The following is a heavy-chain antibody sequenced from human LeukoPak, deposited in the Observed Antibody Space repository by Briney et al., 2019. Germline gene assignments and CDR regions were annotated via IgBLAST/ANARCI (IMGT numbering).Heavy chain of an antibody. J-gene: IGHJ4*02. D-gene: IGHD4-23*01. Sequence: ASVKVSCKASGYTYIGFFIHWVRQAPGQGPEWMGWINANSGGTDYAQKFQDRVTMTRDTSISTAYMELSRLRSDDTAVYYCARDGHGGNSFDYWGQGTLVTVSS. V-gene: IGHV1-2*02. CDR1: GYTYIGFF. CDR3: ARDGHGGNSFDY. CDR2: INANSGGT.